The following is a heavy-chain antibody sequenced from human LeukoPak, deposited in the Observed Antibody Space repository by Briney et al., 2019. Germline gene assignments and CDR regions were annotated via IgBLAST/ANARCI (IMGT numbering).Heavy chain of an antibody. CDR3: AKGDGYGGNSGNHYFDY. V-gene: IGHV3-30*02. J-gene: IGHJ4*02. D-gene: IGHD4-23*01. Sequence: GGSLRLSCAASGFTFSSYGMHWVRQAPGKGLEWVAFIRYDGSNKYYADSVKGRFTISRDNSKNTVYLQMNSLRAEDTAVYYCAKGDGYGGNSGNHYFDYWGQGTLVTVSS. CDR2: IRYDGSNK. CDR1: GFTFSSYG.